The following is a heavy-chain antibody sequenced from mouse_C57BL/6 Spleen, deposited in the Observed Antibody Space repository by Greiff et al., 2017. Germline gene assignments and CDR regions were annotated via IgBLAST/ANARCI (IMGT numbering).Heavy chain of an antibody. J-gene: IGHJ2*01. Sequence: VQLQQSGAELVRPGTSVKLSCKASGYTFTSYWMHWVKQRPGQGLEWIGVIDPSDSYTNYNQKFKGKATLTVDTSSSTAYMQLSSLTSEDSAVYYCASGTGTGDYWGQGTTLTVSS. V-gene: IGHV1-59*01. D-gene: IGHD4-1*01. CDR1: GYTFTSYW. CDR3: ASGTGTGDY. CDR2: IDPSDSYT.